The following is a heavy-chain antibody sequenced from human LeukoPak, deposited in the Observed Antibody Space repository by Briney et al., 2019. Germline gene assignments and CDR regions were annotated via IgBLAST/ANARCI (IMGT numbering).Heavy chain of an antibody. CDR1: GFPLSSYA. D-gene: IGHD2-21*01. V-gene: IGHV3-23*01. Sequence: GGSLRLSCAASGFPLSSYAMSWVRQAPGKGLEWVSATSSSDAGTYHADSVRGRFTISRDNSKNTLYLQMNSLRVEDAAVYYCARAPVTSCRGAYCYPFDYWGQGTLVTVSS. J-gene: IGHJ4*02. CDR3: ARAPVTSCRGAYCYPFDY. CDR2: TSSSDAGT.